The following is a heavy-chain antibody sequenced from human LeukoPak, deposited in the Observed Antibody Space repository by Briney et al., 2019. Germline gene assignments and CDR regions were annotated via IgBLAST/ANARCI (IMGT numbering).Heavy chain of an antibody. Sequence: PSETLSLTCAVYGGPFSGYYWSWIRQPPGKGLEWIGEINHSGSTNYNPSLKSRVTISVDTSKNQFSLKLSSVTAADTAVYYCARGLQVVVAATRDPYYYYYYMDVWGKGTTVTVSS. CDR3: ARGLQVVVAATRDPYYYYYYMDV. V-gene: IGHV4-34*01. CDR1: GGPFSGYY. J-gene: IGHJ6*03. D-gene: IGHD2-15*01. CDR2: INHSGST.